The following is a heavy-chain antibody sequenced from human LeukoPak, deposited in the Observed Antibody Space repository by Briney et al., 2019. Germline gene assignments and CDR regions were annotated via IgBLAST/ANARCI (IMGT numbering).Heavy chain of an antibody. V-gene: IGHV5-51*01. D-gene: IGHD3-16*01. CDR3: ARQRFTTRAYAGNWFDP. CDR1: GYKLTNNW. CDR2: IYPGDSDT. J-gene: IGHJ5*02. Sequence: GESLKISCKISGYKLTNNWIGWVRQVPGKGLEWMGLIYPGDSDTRYSPSFQRQVAISADKSISTAYLQWSSLKASDTAMYYCARQRFTTRAYAGNWFDPWGQGTLVTVSS.